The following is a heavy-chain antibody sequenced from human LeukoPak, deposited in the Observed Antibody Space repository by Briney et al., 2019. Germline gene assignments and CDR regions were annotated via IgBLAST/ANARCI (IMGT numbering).Heavy chain of an antibody. CDR3: ARDRGSMGVLWFGDGEDAFDI. Sequence: PGGSLRLSCAASGFTFSSYWMSWVRQAPGKGLEWVANIKQDGSEKYYVDSVKGRFTISRDNAKNSLYLQMNSLRAEDTAVYYCARDRGSMGVLWFGDGEDAFDIWGQGTMVTVSS. D-gene: IGHD3-10*01. CDR2: IKQDGSEK. CDR1: GFTFSSYW. V-gene: IGHV3-7*01. J-gene: IGHJ3*02.